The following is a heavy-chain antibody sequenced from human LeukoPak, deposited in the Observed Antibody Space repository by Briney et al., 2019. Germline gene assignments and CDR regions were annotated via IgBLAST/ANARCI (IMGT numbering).Heavy chain of an antibody. CDR1: GFTFSSYA. V-gene: IGHV3-30*04. Sequence: GGSLRLSCAASGFTFSSYAMHWVRQAPGKGLEWVAVISYDGSNKYYADSVKGRFTISRDNSKNTLYLQMNSLRAEDTAVYYCAKPGLQYGSGWYVLDYWGQGTLVTVSS. J-gene: IGHJ4*02. CDR3: AKPGLQYGSGWYVLDY. D-gene: IGHD6-19*01. CDR2: ISYDGSNK.